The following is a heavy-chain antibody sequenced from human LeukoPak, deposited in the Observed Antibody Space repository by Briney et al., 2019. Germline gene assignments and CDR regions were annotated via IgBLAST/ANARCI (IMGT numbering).Heavy chain of an antibody. V-gene: IGHV1-69*04. D-gene: IGHD2-8*01. J-gene: IGHJ5*02. Sequence: SVKVSCKASGGTFSSYTISWVRQAPGQGLEWMGRIIPILGIANYAQKFQGRVTITADKSTSTAYMELSSLRSEDTAVYYCARDRYPVINGVFFWFDPWGQGTLVTVSS. CDR2: IIPILGIA. CDR3: ARDRYPVINGVFFWFDP. CDR1: GGTFSSYT.